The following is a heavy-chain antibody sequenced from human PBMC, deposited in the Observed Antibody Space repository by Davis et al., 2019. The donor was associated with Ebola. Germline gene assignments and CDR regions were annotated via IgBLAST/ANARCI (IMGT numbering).Heavy chain of an antibody. D-gene: IGHD2-2*01. CDR3: ARPGVVPAGVYYFDY. J-gene: IGHJ4*02. Sequence: PGGSLRLSCAASGFTFSSYAMHWVRQAPGKGLEWVAVISYDGSNKYYADSVKGRFTISRDNSKNTLYLQMNSLRAEDTAVYYCARPGVVPAGVYYFDYWGQGTLVTVSS. CDR1: GFTFSSYA. V-gene: IGHV3-30-3*01. CDR2: ISYDGSNK.